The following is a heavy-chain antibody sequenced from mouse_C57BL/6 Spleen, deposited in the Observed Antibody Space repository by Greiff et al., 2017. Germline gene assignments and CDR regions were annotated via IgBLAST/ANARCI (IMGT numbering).Heavy chain of an antibody. J-gene: IGHJ1*03. CDR1: GYTFTSYT. CDR3: ARDYGSSYAYFDV. Sequence: QVQLKESGAELARPGASVKMSCKASGYTFTSYTMHWVKQRPGQGLEGIGYINPSRGYTKYNQKFKDKATLTADKSSSTAYMQLSSLTSEDSAVYYCARDYGSSYAYFDVWGTGTTVTVSS. D-gene: IGHD1-1*01. V-gene: IGHV1-4*01. CDR2: INPSRGYT.